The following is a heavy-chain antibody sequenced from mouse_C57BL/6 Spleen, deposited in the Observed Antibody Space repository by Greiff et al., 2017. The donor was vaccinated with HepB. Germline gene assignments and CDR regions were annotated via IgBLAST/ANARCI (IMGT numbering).Heavy chain of an antibody. D-gene: IGHD2-12*01. V-gene: IGHV1-26*01. CDR1: GYTFTDYY. Sequence: VQLQQSGPELVKPGASVKISCKASGYTFTDYYMNWVKQSHGKSLEWIGDINPNNGGTSYNQKFKGKATLTVDKSSSTAYMELRSLTSEDSAVYYCARSGDDEGFDYWGQGTTLTVSS. CDR2: INPNNGGT. CDR3: ARSGDDEGFDY. J-gene: IGHJ2*01.